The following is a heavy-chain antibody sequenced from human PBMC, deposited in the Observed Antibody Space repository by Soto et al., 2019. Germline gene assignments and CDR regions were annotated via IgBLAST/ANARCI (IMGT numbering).Heavy chain of an antibody. J-gene: IGHJ2*01. V-gene: IGHV4-59*08. CDR1: GGSISSYY. CDR2: IYYSGTT. CDR3: ARFNWYFDL. Sequence: QVQLQESGPVLVKPSETLSLTCTVSGGSISSYYWSWIRQPPGKGLEWIGYIYYSGTTNYNPSLKRRVTISVETSKNQFSLNLSSVTAADTAVYYCARFNWYFDLWGRGTLVTVSS.